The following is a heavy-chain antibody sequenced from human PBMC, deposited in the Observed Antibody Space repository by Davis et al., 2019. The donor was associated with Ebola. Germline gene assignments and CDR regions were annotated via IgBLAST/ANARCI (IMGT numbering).Heavy chain of an antibody. D-gene: IGHD1-20*01. CDR1: GLTFTSHS. CDR2: ISSSSSYI. CDR3: ARVVSGNWNGRDY. V-gene: IGHV3-21*01. J-gene: IGHJ4*02. Sequence: PGGSLTLSCAASGLTFTSHSMNWVRQAPGKGLEWVSSISSSSSYIYYADSVKGRFTISRDNAKNSLYLQMNSLRAEDTAVYYCARVVSGNWNGRDYWGQGTLVTVSS.